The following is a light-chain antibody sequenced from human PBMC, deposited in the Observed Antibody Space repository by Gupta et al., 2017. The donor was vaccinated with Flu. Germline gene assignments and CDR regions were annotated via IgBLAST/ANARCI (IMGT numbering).Light chain of an antibody. CDR1: SSNIGAGYD. CDR2: GNT. V-gene: IGLV1-40*01. CDR3: QSYDSSLSGFYV. Sequence: SSSNIGAGYDVQWYQQLPGTAPKLLIYGNTNRPSGVPDRFSGSKSGTSASLAITGLQAEDEADYYCQSYDSSLSGFYVFGTGTKVTVL. J-gene: IGLJ1*01.